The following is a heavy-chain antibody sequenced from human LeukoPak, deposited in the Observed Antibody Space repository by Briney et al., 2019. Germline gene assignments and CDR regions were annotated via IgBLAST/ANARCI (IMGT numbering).Heavy chain of an antibody. CDR3: ARGMRSGSSYWFDP. Sequence: SETLSLPCTVSGASIRSYYWSWIRQPAGKGLEWIGRVYTSGSPNYNPSLKSRVTLSIDTSKNQFSLRLSSVTAADTAVYYCARGMRSGSSYWFDPWGQGTLVTVSS. D-gene: IGHD3-10*01. CDR1: GASIRSYY. J-gene: IGHJ5*02. CDR2: VYTSGSP. V-gene: IGHV4-4*07.